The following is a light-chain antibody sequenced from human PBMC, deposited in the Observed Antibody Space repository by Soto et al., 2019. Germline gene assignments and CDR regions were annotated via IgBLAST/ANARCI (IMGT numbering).Light chain of an antibody. CDR1: SSDFGAYNY. CDR3: SSYRSSSTPCV. J-gene: IGLJ1*01. Sequence: QPVLTQPASVSGSPGQSITISCTGTSSDFGAYNYVSWYQQHPGKAPKLMIYDVNNRPSGVSNRFSGSKSGNTASLTISGLQAEDEADYYCSSYRSSSTPCVFGTGTKVTVL. V-gene: IGLV2-14*01. CDR2: DVN.